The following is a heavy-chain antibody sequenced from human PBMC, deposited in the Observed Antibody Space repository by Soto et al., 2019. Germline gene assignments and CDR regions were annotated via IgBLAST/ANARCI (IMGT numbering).Heavy chain of an antibody. CDR3: ARAGGTTVTGLWHFDS. J-gene: IGHJ4*02. Sequence: QVQLEESGGGVVQPGRSLRLSCEASGFTFNTYSMHWVRQPPGKGLEWLAAIWYDGTQKYYADSVKGRFIISRDNSKKTLYLEMNSPRAEDTAVYYCARAGGTTVTGLWHFDSWGQGTLGTVSS. CDR2: IWYDGTQK. CDR1: GFTFNTYS. D-gene: IGHD4-17*01. V-gene: IGHV3-33*01.